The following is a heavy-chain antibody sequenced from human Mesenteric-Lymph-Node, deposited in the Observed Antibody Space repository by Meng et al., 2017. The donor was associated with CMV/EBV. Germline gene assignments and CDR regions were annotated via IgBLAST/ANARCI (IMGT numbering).Heavy chain of an antibody. CDR2: ISTYNGNT. CDR3: AREWELSLDY. D-gene: IGHD1-26*01. J-gene: IGHJ4*02. V-gene: IGHV1-18*01. CDR1: GYTFTSHG. Sequence: ASVKVSCKASGYTFTSHGISWVRQAPGQGLEWMGWISTYNGNTNYAQKFQGRVTITRNTSISTAYMGLSSLRSEDTAVYYCAREWELSLDYWGQGTLVTVSS.